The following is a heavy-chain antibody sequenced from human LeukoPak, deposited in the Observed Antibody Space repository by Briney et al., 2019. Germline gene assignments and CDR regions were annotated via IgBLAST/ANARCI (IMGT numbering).Heavy chain of an antibody. Sequence: SDTQSLTCTVSGGSISTYSWSWIRQPAGNALEWLGRVHRSGATNYIPSLMSRVTMSVDTSKNQFSLKLNTVTAADTAIYYCARGCGGGSGSYYKDHYYGMDVWGPGTTVTVS. J-gene: IGHJ6*02. CDR2: VHRSGAT. D-gene: IGHD3-10*01. V-gene: IGHV4-4*07. CDR1: GGSISTYS. CDR3: ARGCGGGSGSYYKDHYYGMDV.